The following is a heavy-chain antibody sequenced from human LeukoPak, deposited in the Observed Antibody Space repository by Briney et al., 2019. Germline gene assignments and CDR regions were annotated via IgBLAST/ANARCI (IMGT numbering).Heavy chain of an antibody. Sequence: ASVKVSCKASGYTFTSYGVSWVRQAPGQGLEWMGWISAYNGNTNYAQKLQGRVTMTTDTSTSTAYMELRSLRSDDTAVYYCASSYYDSNGYYYAFDYWGQGTLVTVSS. CDR3: ASSYYDSNGYYYAFDY. J-gene: IGHJ4*02. CDR2: ISAYNGNT. CDR1: GYTFTSYG. D-gene: IGHD3-22*01. V-gene: IGHV1-18*01.